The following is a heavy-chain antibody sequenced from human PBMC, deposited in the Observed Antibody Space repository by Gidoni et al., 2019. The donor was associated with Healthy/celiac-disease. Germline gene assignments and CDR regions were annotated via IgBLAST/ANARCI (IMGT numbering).Heavy chain of an antibody. D-gene: IGHD2-15*01. V-gene: IGHV4-4*02. Sequence: NTNYNPSLKSRVTISVDKSKNQFSLKLSSVTAADTAVYYCARGLVVVEGGAFDIWGQGTMVTVSS. CDR3: ARGLVVVEGGAFDI. CDR2: NT. J-gene: IGHJ3*02.